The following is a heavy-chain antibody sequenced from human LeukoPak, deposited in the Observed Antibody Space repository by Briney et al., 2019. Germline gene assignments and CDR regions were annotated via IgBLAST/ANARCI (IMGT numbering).Heavy chain of an antibody. J-gene: IGHJ4*02. V-gene: IGHV3-23*01. Sequence: GGSLRLSCVASGFTFSNYAMSWVRQVPGKGLEWVSAITGSGGITYYADSVKGRFTISRDNSGNTLYLQMNSLRAEDTAVYYCAKWGDYDVLTGYYDPDYWGQGTLVTVSS. CDR1: GFTFSNYA. CDR3: AKWGDYDVLTGYYDPDY. CDR2: ITGSGGIT. D-gene: IGHD3-9*01.